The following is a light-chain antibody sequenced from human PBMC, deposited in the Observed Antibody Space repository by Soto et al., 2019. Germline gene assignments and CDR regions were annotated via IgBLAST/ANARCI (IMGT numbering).Light chain of an antibody. CDR1: SSNIGSNT. V-gene: IGLV1-44*01. CDR3: AAWDDSLNGVV. Sequence: VLTQPPSASGTPGQRVTISCSGSSSNIGSNTVNWFQQLPGSAPKLLMYSNNQRPSGVPDRFSGSKSGTSASLAISGLQSEDEADYYCAAWDDSLNGVVFGGGTKLTVL. CDR2: SNN. J-gene: IGLJ2*01.